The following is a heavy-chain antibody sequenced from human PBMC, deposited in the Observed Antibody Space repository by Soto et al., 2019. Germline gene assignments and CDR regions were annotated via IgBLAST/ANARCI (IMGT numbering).Heavy chain of an antibody. CDR2: ISSSSSTI. D-gene: IGHD3-3*01. CDR3: ARDRAPTIFGVDDPDY. J-gene: IGHJ4*02. V-gene: IGHV3-48*01. Sequence: GESLKISCAASGFTFSSYSMNWVRQAPGKGLEWVSYISSSSSTIYYADSVKGRFTISRDNAKNSLYLQMNSLRAEDTAVYYCARDRAPTIFGVDDPDYWGQGTLVTVSS. CDR1: GFTFSSYS.